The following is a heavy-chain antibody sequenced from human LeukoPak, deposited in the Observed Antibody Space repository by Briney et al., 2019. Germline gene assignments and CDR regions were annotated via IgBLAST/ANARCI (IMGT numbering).Heavy chain of an antibody. V-gene: IGHV3-7*01. CDR3: ARDLFHRGYGFDY. D-gene: IGHD3-22*01. J-gene: IGHJ4*02. CDR2: IKQDGSEK. Sequence: GGSLRPSCAASGFTFSSYWMSWVRQAPGKGLEWVANIKQDGSEKYYVDSVKGRFTISRDNAKNSLYLQMNSLRAEDTAVYYCARDLFHRGYGFDYWGQGTLVTVSS. CDR1: GFTFSSYW.